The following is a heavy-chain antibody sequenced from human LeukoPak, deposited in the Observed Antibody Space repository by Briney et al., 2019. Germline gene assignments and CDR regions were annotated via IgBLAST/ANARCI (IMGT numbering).Heavy chain of an antibody. Sequence: GESLKISCQGSGYSFTSYWISWVRQMPGKGLEWMGRIDPSDSYTNYSPSFQGHGTISADKSISTAYLQWSSLKASDTAMYYCARSVGYWFDPWGQGTLVTVSS. D-gene: IGHD2-2*01. CDR2: IDPSDSYT. J-gene: IGHJ5*02. CDR1: GYSFTSYW. CDR3: ARSVGYWFDP. V-gene: IGHV5-10-1*01.